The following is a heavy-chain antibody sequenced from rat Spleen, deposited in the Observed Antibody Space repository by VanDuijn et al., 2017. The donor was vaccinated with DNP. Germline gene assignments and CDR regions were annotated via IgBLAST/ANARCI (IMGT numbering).Heavy chain of an antibody. Sequence: VQLQESGPGLVKPSQSLSLTCSVSGYSITSYYWGWIRKFPGNKMEWIGHISYSGSTTYNPSLKSRISITRDTSKNHFFLQLNSVTTEDTATYYCARWTYFFDYWGQGVMVTVSS. CDR2: ISYSGST. CDR1: GYSITSYY. J-gene: IGHJ2*01. V-gene: IGHV3-1*01. CDR3: ARWTYFFDY.